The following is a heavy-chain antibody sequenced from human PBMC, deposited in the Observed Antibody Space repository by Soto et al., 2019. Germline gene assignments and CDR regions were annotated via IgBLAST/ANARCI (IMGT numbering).Heavy chain of an antibody. CDR3: ARGLAPYYFDL. Sequence: DSVKVSCKASGYTFTIYAMHWVLQAPGQRLEWMGWINAGNGNTKYSQKFQGRVTITRDTSASTAYMELSSLRSEDTAVYYCARGLAPYYFDLWGQGNLVTVYS. V-gene: IGHV1-3*01. J-gene: IGHJ4*02. D-gene: IGHD6-19*01. CDR1: GYTFTIYA. CDR2: INAGNGNT.